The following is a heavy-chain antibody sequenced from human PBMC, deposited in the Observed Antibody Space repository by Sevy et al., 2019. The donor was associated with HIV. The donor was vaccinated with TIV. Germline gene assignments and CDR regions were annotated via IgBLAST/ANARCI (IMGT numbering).Heavy chain of an antibody. CDR1: GFTFSSYA. V-gene: IGHV3-23*01. J-gene: IGHJ4*02. CDR3: AKASRGYSYGYYFDY. D-gene: IGHD5-18*01. Sequence: GGSLRLSCAASGFTFSSYAMSWVRQAPGKGLEWVSAISGSGGSKYYADSVKGRFTISRDNSKNTLYLQMNSLRAEDTAVYYCAKASRGYSYGYYFDYWGQGTLVTVSS. CDR2: ISGSGGSK.